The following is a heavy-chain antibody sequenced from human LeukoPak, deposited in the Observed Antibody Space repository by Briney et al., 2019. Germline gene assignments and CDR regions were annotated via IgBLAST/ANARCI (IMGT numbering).Heavy chain of an antibody. J-gene: IGHJ4*02. CDR3: AKEWGYCSGGSCVFDY. D-gene: IGHD2-15*01. Sequence: GGSLRLSCAASGFTFSSNAMSWVRQAPGKGLKWGSAMSGSGVSTYYVDSVKGRFTISRDNSKNTLYLQMNSLRAEDTAVYYCAKEWGYCSGGSCVFDYWGQGTLVTVSS. CDR2: MSGSGVST. V-gene: IGHV3-23*01. CDR1: GFTFSSNA.